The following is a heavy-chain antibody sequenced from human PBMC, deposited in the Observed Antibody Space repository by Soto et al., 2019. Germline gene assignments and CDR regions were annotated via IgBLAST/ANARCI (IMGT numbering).Heavy chain of an antibody. V-gene: IGHV4-34*01. CDR1: GGSFSGYY. J-gene: IGHJ5*02. Sequence: PSETLSLTCAVYGGSFSGYYWSWIRQPPGKGLEWIGEINHSGSTNYNPSLKSRVTISVDTSKNQFSLKLSSVTAADAAVYYCARNVWFDPWGRGTLVTVSS. CDR3: ARNVWFDP. CDR2: INHSGST.